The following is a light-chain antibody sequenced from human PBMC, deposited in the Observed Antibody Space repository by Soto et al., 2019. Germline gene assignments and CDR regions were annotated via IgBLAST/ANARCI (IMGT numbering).Light chain of an antibody. Sequence: DIQMTQSPSSLSASVGDRVTITCRASQSISGYLSWYYQRPGKAPKLLISAASTLQSGVPSRFSGSGFGTDFTLTISSLQPEDSATYYCRQSYTVPYTFGQGTKLEVK. V-gene: IGKV1-39*01. CDR2: AAS. CDR3: RQSYTVPYT. J-gene: IGKJ2*01. CDR1: QSISGY.